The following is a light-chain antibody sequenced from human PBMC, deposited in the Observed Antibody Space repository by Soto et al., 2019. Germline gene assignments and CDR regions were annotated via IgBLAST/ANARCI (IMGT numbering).Light chain of an antibody. V-gene: IGLV2-14*03. CDR2: ETT. J-gene: IGLJ1*01. CDR3: TSYDTSRPYV. Sequence: QSVLTQPASVSGSPGQTITISCTGTSSNVGGYDYVYWYQQHPGKAPKLILYETTDRPSGVPNRFSGSKSGNSASLTISGLQVEDEADYYCTSYDTSRPYVFGTGTKVTVL. CDR1: SSNVGGYDY.